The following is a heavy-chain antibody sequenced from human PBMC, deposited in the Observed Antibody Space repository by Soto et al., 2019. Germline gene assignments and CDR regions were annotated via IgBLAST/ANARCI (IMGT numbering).Heavy chain of an antibody. D-gene: IGHD1-26*01. CDR1: GYTFTSYA. V-gene: IGHV1-3*01. CDR3: ASPIPGPVGGYYFDY. J-gene: IGHJ4*02. CDR2: INAGNGNT. Sequence: EASVKVSCKASGYTFTSYAMHWVRQAPGQRLEWMGWINAGNGNTKYSQKFQGRVTITRDASASTAYMELSSLRSEDTAVYYCASPIPGPVGGYYFDYWGQGTLVTVSS.